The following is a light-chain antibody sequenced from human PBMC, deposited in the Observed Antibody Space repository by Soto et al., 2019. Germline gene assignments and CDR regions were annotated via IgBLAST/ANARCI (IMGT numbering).Light chain of an antibody. CDR1: QDISSY. CDR3: QHLNSYPH. CDR2: AAS. V-gene: IGKV1-9*01. Sequence: IQMTRSPSSLSASVGDRVTMTCRASQDISSYLAWYQQKLGKAPKLLIYAASTLQSGVPSRFSGSGSGTDFTLTISSLQPEDFATYFCQHLNSYPHFGGGTKVDIK. J-gene: IGKJ4*01.